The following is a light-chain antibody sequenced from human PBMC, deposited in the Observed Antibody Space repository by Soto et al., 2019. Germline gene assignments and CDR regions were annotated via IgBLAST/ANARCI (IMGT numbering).Light chain of an antibody. V-gene: IGKV1-5*01. Sequence: DLQMTQSPSTLSASVGYRVTITCRASQSISSWLAWYQQKPGKAPKLLIYDASSLESGVPSRFSGSGAGTECTLTISSLQPDDFPTYDCPQYNSYIITFGQGTRLEIK. CDR3: PQYNSYIIT. CDR1: QSISSW. CDR2: DAS. J-gene: IGKJ5*01.